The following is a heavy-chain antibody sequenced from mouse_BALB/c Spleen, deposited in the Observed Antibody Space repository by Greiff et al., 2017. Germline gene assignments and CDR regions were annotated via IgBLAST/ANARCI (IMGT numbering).Heavy chain of an antibody. J-gene: IGHJ3*01. Sequence: QVQLQQPGAELVKPGASVKMSCKASGYTFTSYWMHWVKQRPGQGLEWIGVIDPSDSYTSYNQKFKGKATLTVDTSSSTAYMQLSSLTSEDSAVYYCTISGGFAYWGQGTLVTVSA. CDR1: GYTFTSYW. CDR2: IDPSDSYT. D-gene: IGHD3-2*02. CDR3: TISGGFAY. V-gene: IGHV1S127*01.